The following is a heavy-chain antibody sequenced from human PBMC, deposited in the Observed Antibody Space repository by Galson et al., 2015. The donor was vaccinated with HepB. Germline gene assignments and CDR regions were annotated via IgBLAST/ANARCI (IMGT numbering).Heavy chain of an antibody. D-gene: IGHD6-13*01. CDR2: ISYDGSNK. J-gene: IGHJ6*02. Sequence: SLRLSCAAPGFTFSSYAFHWVRQAPGKGLEWVAVISYDGSNKNYADSVKGRFTISRDESRNTLHLQMNSLRAEDTAIYYCARDKDPSRSWVDGLIYYGLAVWGQGTTVTVSS. CDR1: GFTFSSYA. CDR3: ARDKDPSRSWVDGLIYYGLAV. V-gene: IGHV3-30*04.